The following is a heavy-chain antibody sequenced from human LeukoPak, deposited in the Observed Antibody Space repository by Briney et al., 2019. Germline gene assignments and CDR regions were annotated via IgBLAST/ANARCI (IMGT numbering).Heavy chain of an antibody. CDR3: ARAALGYDTAFDI. J-gene: IGHJ3*02. Sequence: PSETLSLTCIVSGGSISSYYGGWIRQPPGKGREWIGYIYYSGSTNYNPSLKGRVTISVAPSKTQFSLKLSSVAAADTAVYSCARAALGYDTAFDIWGQGTMVTVSS. D-gene: IGHD3-22*01. CDR1: GGSISSYY. CDR2: IYYSGST. V-gene: IGHV4-59*01.